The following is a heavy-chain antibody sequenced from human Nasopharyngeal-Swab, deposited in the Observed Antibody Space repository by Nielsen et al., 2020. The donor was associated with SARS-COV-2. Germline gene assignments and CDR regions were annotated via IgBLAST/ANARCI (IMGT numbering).Heavy chain of an antibody. CDR1: GYTFTGYA. V-gene: IGHV1-3*01. Sequence: ASVKVSCKASGYTFTGYAMHWVRQAPGQRLEWMGWINAGNGNTKYSQKFQGRVTITRDTSASTAYMELSSLRSEDTAVYYCARLTGRAGTTDYWGQGTLVTVSS. J-gene: IGHJ4*02. CDR2: INAGNGNT. D-gene: IGHD3-10*01. CDR3: ARLTGRAGTTDY.